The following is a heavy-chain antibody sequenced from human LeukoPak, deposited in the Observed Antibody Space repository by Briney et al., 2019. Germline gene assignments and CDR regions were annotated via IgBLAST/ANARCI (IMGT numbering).Heavy chain of an antibody. D-gene: IGHD3-9*01. J-gene: IGHJ6*02. CDR1: GFTFDDYG. CDR3: AREGDYDILTGYPVVPYGMDV. V-gene: IGHV3-48*02. CDR2: ISSSSSTI. Sequence: GGSLRLSCAASGFTFDDYGLNWVRQAPGKGLEWVSYISSSSSTIYYADSVKGRFTISRDNAKNSLYLQMNSLRDEDTAVYYCAREGDYDILTGYPVVPYGMDVWGQGTTVTVSS.